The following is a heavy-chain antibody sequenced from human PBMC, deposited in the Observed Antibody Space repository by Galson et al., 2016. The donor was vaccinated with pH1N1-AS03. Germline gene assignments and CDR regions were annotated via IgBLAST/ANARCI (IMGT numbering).Heavy chain of an antibody. CDR1: GASISSGSYY. V-gene: IGHV4-61*09. CDR3: ARGNDYYDSPGYRQPLDY. Sequence: LSLTCAVSGASISSGSYYWTWIRQPAGKGLEWIGYIYTSGSTDYSPSLYSRVTISGDTSKNQFSLRLTSVTAADTAVYYCARGNDYYDSPGYRQPLDYWGPGTLVTVSS. J-gene: IGHJ4*02. CDR2: IYTSGST. D-gene: IGHD3-22*01.